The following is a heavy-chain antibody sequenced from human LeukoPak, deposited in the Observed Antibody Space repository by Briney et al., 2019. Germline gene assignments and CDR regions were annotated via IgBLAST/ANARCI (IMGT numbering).Heavy chain of an antibody. D-gene: IGHD3-22*01. CDR3: ARDRYYYDSSGSTEGP. CDR2: ISYDGSNK. J-gene: IGHJ5*02. V-gene: IGHV3-30*04. CDR1: GFIFSTYA. Sequence: GRSLRLSCAASGFIFSTYAMHWVRQAPGEGLEWVAVISYDGSNKYYADSVKGRFTISRDNSKNTLYLQMNSLRAEDTAVYYCARDRYYYDSSGSTEGPWGQGTLVTVSS.